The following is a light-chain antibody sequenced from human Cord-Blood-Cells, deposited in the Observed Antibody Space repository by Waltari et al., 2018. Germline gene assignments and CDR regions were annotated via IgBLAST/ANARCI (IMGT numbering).Light chain of an antibody. CDR1: SSDACGTNY. V-gene: IGLV2-8*01. J-gene: IGLJ1*01. CDR3: SSYAGSIYV. CDR2: EVS. Sequence: QSALPQPHSASGSPGQPVTISCTGTSSDACGTNYVSWYQQHPGKAPKLMIYEVSKRPSGVPDRFSGSKSGNTASLTVSGLQAEDEADYYCSSYAGSIYVFGTGTKVTVL.